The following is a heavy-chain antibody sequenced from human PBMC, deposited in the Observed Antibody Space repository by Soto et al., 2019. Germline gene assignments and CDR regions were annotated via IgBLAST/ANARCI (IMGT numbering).Heavy chain of an antibody. CDR3: VVRSPSYGMDV. D-gene: IGHD3-10*01. CDR1: DGSISSISYY. CDR2: IYYSGST. Sequence: PSETLSLTCTVSDGSISSISYYWGWIRQPPGKGLEWIGSIYYSGSTYYNPSLKSRVTISVDTSKNQFSLKLSSVTAADTAVYYCVVRSPSYGMDVWGQGTTVTVSS. V-gene: IGHV4-39*01. J-gene: IGHJ6*02.